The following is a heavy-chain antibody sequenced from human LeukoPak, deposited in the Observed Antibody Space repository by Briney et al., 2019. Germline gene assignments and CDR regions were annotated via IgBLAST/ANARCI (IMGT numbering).Heavy chain of an antibody. V-gene: IGHV1-2*02. D-gene: IGHD2-8*01. Sequence: ASVKVSCKAFGYTFTDYHMHWVLQAPGQGLEWMGWINPNSGDTNYAQKFRGRVTMTRDTTISTAYMELSRLRSDDTAVFYCATLMAHLDYWGQGTLVTVSS. J-gene: IGHJ4*02. CDR3: ATLMAHLDY. CDR1: GYTFTDYH. CDR2: INPNSGDT.